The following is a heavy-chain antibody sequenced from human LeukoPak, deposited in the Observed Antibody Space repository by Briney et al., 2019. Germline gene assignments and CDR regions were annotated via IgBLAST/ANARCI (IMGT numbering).Heavy chain of an antibody. CDR2: IYYSGST. D-gene: IGHD6-13*01. J-gene: IGHJ6*04. CDR3: ARDRWVGMDV. Sequence: SETLSLTCAVYGGSFSGYHWSWIRQPPGKGLEWIGYIYYSGSTNYNPSLKSRVTISVDTSKNQFSLKLSSVTAADTAVYYCARDRWVGMDVWGKGTTVTVSS. CDR1: GGSFSGYH. V-gene: IGHV4-59*01.